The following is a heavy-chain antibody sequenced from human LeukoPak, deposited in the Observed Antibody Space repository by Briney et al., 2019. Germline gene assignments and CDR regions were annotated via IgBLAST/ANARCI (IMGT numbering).Heavy chain of an antibody. CDR1: GFTFSSYW. CDR2: IKSDGSTP. J-gene: IGHJ4*02. D-gene: IGHD5-18*01. Sequence: PGGSLRLSCAASGFTFSSYWMHWVRQAPGKGLVWVSRIKSDGSTPTYADSVKGRFTISRDNAKNTLYLQMNSLRAEDTAVYYCARVVDTHFDYWGQGTLVTVSS. CDR3: ARVVDTHFDY. V-gene: IGHV3-74*01.